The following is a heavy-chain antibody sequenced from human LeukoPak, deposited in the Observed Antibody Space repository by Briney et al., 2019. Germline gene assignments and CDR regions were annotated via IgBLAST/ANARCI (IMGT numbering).Heavy chain of an antibody. J-gene: IGHJ4*02. D-gene: IGHD3-22*01. CDR3: ARVDSSGYDEYYFDY. V-gene: IGHV1-69*05. CDR1: GGTFSSYA. Sequence: SVTLSRKASGGTFSSYAISWVRHPPGPGLEWVGGVIPIFDTANYEEKFQGRVTTTTDESTSTAYMVLSRLRSEDTAVYYCARVDSSGYDEYYFDYWGQGTLVTVSS. CDR2: VIPIFDTA.